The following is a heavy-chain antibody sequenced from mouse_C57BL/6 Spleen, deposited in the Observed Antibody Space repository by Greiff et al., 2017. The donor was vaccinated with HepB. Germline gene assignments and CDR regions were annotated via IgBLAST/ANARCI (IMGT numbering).Heavy chain of an antibody. CDR1: GYTFTDYY. J-gene: IGHJ3*01. CDR3: AKYGSSPWFAY. D-gene: IGHD1-1*01. Sequence: VHVKQSGPVLVKPGASVKMSCKASGYTFTDYYMNWVKQSHGKSLEWIGVINPYNGGTSYNQKFKGKATLTVDKSSSTAYMELNSLTSEDSAVYYCAKYGSSPWFAYWGQGTLVTVSA. CDR2: INPYNGGT. V-gene: IGHV1-19*01.